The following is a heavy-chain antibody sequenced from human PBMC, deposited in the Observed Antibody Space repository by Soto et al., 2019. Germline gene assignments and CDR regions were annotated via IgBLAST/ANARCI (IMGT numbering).Heavy chain of an antibody. CDR2: INRSGST. D-gene: IGHD2-15*01. CDR3: ARGELSGIVDY. J-gene: IGHJ4*02. CDR1: GGSFSGYY. Sequence: SETLSLTCAVYGGSFSGYYWSWIRQPPGNGMEWIGEINRSGSTNYNPSLKSRVTISVDTSKNQFSLKLSSVTAADTAVYYCARGELSGIVDYWGQGTLVTVSS. V-gene: IGHV4-34*01.